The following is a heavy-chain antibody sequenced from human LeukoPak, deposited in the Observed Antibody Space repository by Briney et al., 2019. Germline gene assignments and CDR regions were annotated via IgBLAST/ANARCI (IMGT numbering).Heavy chain of an antibody. V-gene: IGHV3-30-3*02. CDR3: AKYVGGSSSSFDY. CDR2: ISYDGSNK. J-gene: IGHJ4*02. CDR1: GFTFSSYA. D-gene: IGHD6-6*01. Sequence: GGSLRLSCAASGFTFSSYAMHWVRQAPGKGLEWVAVISYDGSNKYYADSVKGRFTISRDNSKSTLYLQMNSLRAEDTAVYYCAKYVGGSSSSFDYWGQGTLVTVSS.